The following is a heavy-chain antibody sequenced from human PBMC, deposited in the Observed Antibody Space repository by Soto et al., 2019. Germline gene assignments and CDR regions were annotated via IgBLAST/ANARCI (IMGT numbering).Heavy chain of an antibody. V-gene: IGHV3-30-3*01. CDR3: ARDLTFDY. CDR1: GFTFSSYA. CDR2: ISYDGSNK. J-gene: IGHJ4*02. Sequence: GGSLRLSCAASGFTFSSYAMHWVRQAPGKGLEWVAVISYDGSNKYYADPVKGRFTISRDNSKNTLYLQMNSLRAEDTAVYYCARDLTFDYWGQGTLVTVYS.